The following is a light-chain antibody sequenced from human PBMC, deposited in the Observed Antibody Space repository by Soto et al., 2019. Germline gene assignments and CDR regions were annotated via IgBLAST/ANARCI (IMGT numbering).Light chain of an antibody. CDR1: QSVSSSY. CDR2: GAS. CDR3: QQYGSSPFT. V-gene: IGKV3-20*01. J-gene: IGKJ3*01. Sequence: EIVLTQSPGTLSLSPGERATLSCRASQSVSSSYLAWYQQTPGQAPRLLLYGASSSAAGIPDRFSGSGSGTDFTRTITGLEPEDFAVYYCQQYGSSPFTVGPGTKVDIK.